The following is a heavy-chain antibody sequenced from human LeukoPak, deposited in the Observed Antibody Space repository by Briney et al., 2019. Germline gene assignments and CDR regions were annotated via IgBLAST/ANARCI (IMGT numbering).Heavy chain of an antibody. V-gene: IGHV3-30*18. CDR2: ILFDGSNK. D-gene: IGHD4-23*01. CDR3: AKDFPGGNSPDAFDI. J-gene: IGHJ3*02. Sequence: PGGSLRLSCAASGFTFSSYGMHWVRQAPGKGLEWVAVILFDGSNKFYADSVKGGFTISRDNFKSTLYLQMYSLRAEDTAVYYCAKDFPGGNSPDAFDIWGQGTMVSVSS. CDR1: GFTFSSYG.